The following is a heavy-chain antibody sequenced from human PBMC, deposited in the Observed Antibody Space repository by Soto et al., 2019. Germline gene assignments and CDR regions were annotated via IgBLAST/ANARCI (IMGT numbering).Heavy chain of an antibody. J-gene: IGHJ5*02. V-gene: IGHV4-31*03. CDR3: ARVGGLNWFDP. CDR1: GGSISSGDYY. CDR2: IYYSGST. Sequence: SETLSLTCTVSGGSISSGDYYWSWIRQHPGKGLEWIGYIYYSGSTYYNPSLKSRVTISVDTSKNQFSLKLSSVTAADTAVYYCARVGGLNWFDPWGKGTLVTVSS. D-gene: IGHD3-16*01.